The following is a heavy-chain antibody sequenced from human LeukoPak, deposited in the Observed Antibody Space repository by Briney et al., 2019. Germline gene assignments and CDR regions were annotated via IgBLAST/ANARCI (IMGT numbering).Heavy chain of an antibody. CDR3: VRVALLRSGRPDAIDYYFDY. D-gene: IGHD3-3*01. V-gene: IGHV3-11*01. CDR2: ISSSGSTI. J-gene: IGHJ4*03. CDR1: GFSFSDSN. Sequence: AMRLSCAASGFSFSDSNMSWIRQAPGKGLGGVSYISSSGSTIYYADSVKGRFPISRDNAKNSLYLQMNSLRAEDTAVYYCVRVALLRSGRPDAIDYYFDYWGQGTTVTVSS.